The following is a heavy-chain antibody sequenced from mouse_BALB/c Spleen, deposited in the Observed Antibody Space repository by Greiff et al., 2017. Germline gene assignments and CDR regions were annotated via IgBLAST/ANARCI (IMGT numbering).Heavy chain of an antibody. Sequence: EVMLVESGPGLVKPSQSLSLTCTVTGYSITSDYAWNWIRQFPGNKLEWMGYISYSGSTSYNPSLKSRISITRDTSKNQFFLQLNSVTTEDTATYYCARFYDGYYWFAYGGQGTLVTVSA. CDR3: ARFYDGYYWFAY. CDR2: ISYSGST. V-gene: IGHV3-2*02. D-gene: IGHD2-3*01. J-gene: IGHJ3*01. CDR1: GYSITSDYA.